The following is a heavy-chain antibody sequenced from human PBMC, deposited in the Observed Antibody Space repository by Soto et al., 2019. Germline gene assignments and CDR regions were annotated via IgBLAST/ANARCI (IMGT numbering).Heavy chain of an antibody. V-gene: IGHV3-23*01. J-gene: IGHJ4*02. CDR3: AKESTYYDFWSAYSY. CDR1: GFTFSTFA. D-gene: IGHD3-3*01. Sequence: EVQLLESGGGLVQPGVSLRLSCAASGFTFSTFAMSWVRQAPGKGLEWVSAISGSGGGTYYADSVKGRFTISRDNSMNTLYLQMNSLRAEDTAVYYCAKESTYYDFWSAYSYWGQGTLVTVSS. CDR2: ISGSGGGT.